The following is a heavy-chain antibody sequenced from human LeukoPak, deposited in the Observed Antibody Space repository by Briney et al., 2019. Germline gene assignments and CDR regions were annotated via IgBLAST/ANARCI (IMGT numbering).Heavy chain of an antibody. CDR2: IYYSGST. J-gene: IGHJ3*02. V-gene: IGHV4-39*07. D-gene: IGHD3-9*01. CDR3: ASSQYFDWSPIGSVDI. Sequence: SETLSLTCTVSGGSISSSSYYWGWIRQPPGKGLEWIGSIYYSGSTYYNPSLKSRVTISVDTSKNQFSLKLSSVTAADTAVYYCASSQYFDWSPIGSVDIWGQGTMVTVSS. CDR1: GGSISSSSYY.